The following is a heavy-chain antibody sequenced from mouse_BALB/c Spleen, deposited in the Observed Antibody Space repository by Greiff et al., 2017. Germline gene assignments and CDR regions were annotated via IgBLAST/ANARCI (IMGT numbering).Heavy chain of an antibody. Sequence: VQLQQSGAELAKPGASVKMSCKASGYTFTSYWMHWVKQRPGQGLEWIGYINPSTGYTEYNQKFKDKATLTADKSSSTAYMQLSSLTSEDSAVYYCARRVSYAMDYWGQGTSVTVSS. V-gene: IGHV1-7*01. J-gene: IGHJ4*01. CDR3: ARRVSYAMDY. CDR2: INPSTGYT. CDR1: GYTFTSYW.